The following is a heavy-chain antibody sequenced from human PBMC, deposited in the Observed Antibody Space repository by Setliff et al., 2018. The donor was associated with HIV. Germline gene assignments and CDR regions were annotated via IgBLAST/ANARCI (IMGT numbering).Heavy chain of an antibody. Sequence: SETLSLTCDVSGFSISSRYYWGWIRQSPGKGLEWIGNIYHTGSSYYNPSLSDRATISVDTSKNQFSLRLTSVTAADTAMYHCARDRSSGWSKDWFDTWGQGILVT. CDR1: GFSISSRYY. CDR3: ARDRSSGWSKDWFDT. V-gene: IGHV4-38-2*02. CDR2: IYHTGSS. D-gene: IGHD6-19*01. J-gene: IGHJ5*02.